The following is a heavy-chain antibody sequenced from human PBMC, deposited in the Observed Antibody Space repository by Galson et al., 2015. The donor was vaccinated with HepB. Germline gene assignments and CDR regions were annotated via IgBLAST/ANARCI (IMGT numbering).Heavy chain of an antibody. CDR1: GFTFSNYA. CDR2: ISGSGGST. D-gene: IGHD5-12*01. CDR3: AKEGNGMGGYGDYFDS. Sequence: SLRLSCAASGFTFSNYAMGWVRQAPGKGLEWVSTISGSGGSTFYADSVMGRFTISRDNSKNTLYLQMNSLRAEDTAVYHCAKEGNGMGGYGDYFDSWGQGTLVTVSS. V-gene: IGHV3-23*01. J-gene: IGHJ4*02.